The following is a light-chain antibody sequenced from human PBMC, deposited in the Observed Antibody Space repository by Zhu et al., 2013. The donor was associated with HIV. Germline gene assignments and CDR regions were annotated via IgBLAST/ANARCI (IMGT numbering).Light chain of an antibody. CDR2: DNN. V-gene: IGLV1-51*01. CDR1: SSNIGNNY. CDR3: ATWDSGLSAVV. J-gene: IGLJ2*01. Sequence: QSVLTQPPSVSAAPGQKVTISCSGSSSNIGNNYVSWYQQFPGTAPRLLISDNNNRPSGIPDRFSGSESGTSATLGITGLQTGDEADYYCATWDSGLSAVVFGGGTKLTV.